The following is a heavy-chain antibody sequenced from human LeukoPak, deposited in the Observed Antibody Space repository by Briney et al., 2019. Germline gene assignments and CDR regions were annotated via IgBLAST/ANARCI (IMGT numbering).Heavy chain of an antibody. J-gene: IGHJ6*02. CDR2: INPSGGST. V-gene: IGHV1-46*01. Sequence: ASVKVSCKASGYTFTSYYMHWVRQAPGQGLEWMGIINPSGGSTSYAQKFQGRVTMTKDTSTNTVYMHLSSLSSDDTAVYYCARDREDLIVGVSLWTSSMDVWGQGTTATVSS. CDR1: GYTFTSYY. CDR3: ARDREDLIVGVSLWTSSMDV. D-gene: IGHD2-2*01.